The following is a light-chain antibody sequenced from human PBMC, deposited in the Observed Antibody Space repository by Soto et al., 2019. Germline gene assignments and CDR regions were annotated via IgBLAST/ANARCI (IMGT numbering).Light chain of an antibody. J-gene: IGKJ5*01. CDR3: QQYYSYPIT. V-gene: IGKV1-16*02. CDR1: QDISTF. CDR2: VAS. Sequence: DIQMTQSPSSLSASVGDRVTITCRASQDISTFLAWFHQKPGKAPKSLIYVASRLQSGVPSKFSGSGSGTDFSLTISSLQPEDFGTYYCQQYYSYPITFGQGTRLEI.